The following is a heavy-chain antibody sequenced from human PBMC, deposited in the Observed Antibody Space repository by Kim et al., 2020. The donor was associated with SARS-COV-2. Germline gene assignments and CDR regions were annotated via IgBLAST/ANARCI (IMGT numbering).Heavy chain of an antibody. CDR1: GFTFSSYG. CDR2: ISYDGSNK. D-gene: IGHD3-22*01. V-gene: IGHV3-30*18. J-gene: IGHJ4*02. Sequence: GGSLRLSCAASGFTFSSYGMHWVRQAPGKGLEWVAVISYDGSNKYYADSVKGRFTISRDNSKNTLYLQMNSLRAEDTAVYYCAKSWYYDSSGYLDYWGQG. CDR3: AKSWYYDSSGYLDY.